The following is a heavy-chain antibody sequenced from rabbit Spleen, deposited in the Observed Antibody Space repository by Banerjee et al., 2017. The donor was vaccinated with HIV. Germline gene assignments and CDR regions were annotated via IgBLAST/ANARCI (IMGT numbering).Heavy chain of an antibody. J-gene: IGHJ6*01. CDR3: ARDAGTSFSTYGMDL. D-gene: IGHD8-1*01. CDR2: IYAGSSSST. Sequence: QEQLVESGGGLVQPGGSLKLSCKASGFDFSTYSMSWVRQAPGKGLEWIACIYAGSSSSTYSATWAKGRFTLSKTSSTTVTLQMTSLTAADTATYFCARDAGTSFSTYGMDLWGPGTLVTVS. V-gene: IGHV1S45*01. CDR1: GFDFSTYS.